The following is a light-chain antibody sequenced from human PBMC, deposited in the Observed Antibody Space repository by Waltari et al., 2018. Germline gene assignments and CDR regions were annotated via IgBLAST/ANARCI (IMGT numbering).Light chain of an antibody. CDR1: QCLRNW. CDR3: QQANTFPLT. Sequence: DIQLTQSPSSVSASVGDRVTITCRAGQCLRNWLAWYQQKPGKAPKLLIFGATTLQSGVPSRFSGSGSGTDFTLTISSLQPEDFATYYCQQANTFPLTFGGGTKVEIK. V-gene: IGKV1-12*01. CDR2: GAT. J-gene: IGKJ4*01.